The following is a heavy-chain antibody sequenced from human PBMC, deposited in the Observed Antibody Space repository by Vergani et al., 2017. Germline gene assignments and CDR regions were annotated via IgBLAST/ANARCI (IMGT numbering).Heavy chain of an antibody. J-gene: IGHJ6*03. D-gene: IGHD2-2*01. CDR1: GFISSNAW. CDR3: TTDPAVIVVVPAATMDV. V-gene: IGHV3-15*01. Sequence: EVQLVESGGGLVKPGGSLRLSCAALGFISSNAWMRWFPRLPGKGLEGVGGIKSKTDVGTKDYAEPVKGRFTISRDDSKNTLYLQMNSLKTEDTAVYYCTTDPAVIVVVPAATMDVWGKGTTVTVSS. CDR2: IKSKTDVGTK.